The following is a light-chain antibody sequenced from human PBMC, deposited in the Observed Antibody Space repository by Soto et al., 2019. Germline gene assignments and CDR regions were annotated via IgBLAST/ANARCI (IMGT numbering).Light chain of an antibody. CDR2: EVS. Sequence: QSALTQPASVSGSPGQSIAISCTGTSSDVGGSNYVSWYQHHPGKPPQLMIYEVSNRPSGVSDRFSGSKSGNTASLTISGLQAEDEADYYCSSYTTNSTVLFGGGTKVTVL. J-gene: IGLJ2*01. V-gene: IGLV2-14*01. CDR3: SSYTTNSTVL. CDR1: SSDVGGSNY.